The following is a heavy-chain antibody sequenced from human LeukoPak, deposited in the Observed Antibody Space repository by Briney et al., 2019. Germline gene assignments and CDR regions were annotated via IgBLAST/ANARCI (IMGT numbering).Heavy chain of an antibody. CDR1: GFTFSSYA. V-gene: IGHV3-30-3*01. J-gene: IGHJ4*02. CDR3: ARDTYFDY. CDR2: ISYDGSNK. Sequence: PGGSLRLSCAASGFTFSSYAMHWVRQAPGKGLEWVALISYDGSNKYYADSVKDRVTISRDNSKNTLYLQMNSLRAEDTAVYYCARDTYFDYWGQGTLVTVSS.